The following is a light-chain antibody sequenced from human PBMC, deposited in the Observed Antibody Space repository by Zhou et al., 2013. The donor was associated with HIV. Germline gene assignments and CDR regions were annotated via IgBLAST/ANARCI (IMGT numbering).Light chain of an antibody. Sequence: DIQMTQSPSSLSTSLGDRVTITCQASQDISNYLNWYQQKPGKAPKLLIYKTSTLESRVPSRFSGSGSGTEFTLTISNLQPDDFATYYCQQYDTYSTFGQGTKVE. J-gene: IGKJ1*01. CDR3: QQYDTYST. CDR1: QDISNY. CDR2: KTS. V-gene: IGKV1-5*03.